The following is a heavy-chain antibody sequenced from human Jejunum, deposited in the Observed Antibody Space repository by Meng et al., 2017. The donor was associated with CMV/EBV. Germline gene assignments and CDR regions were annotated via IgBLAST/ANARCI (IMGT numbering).Heavy chain of an antibody. J-gene: IGHJ6*02. V-gene: IGHV3-23*01. CDR3: ARGGVKVYYFNAMDV. CDR1: GFPFNNSA. Sequence: GFPFNNSAMNWVRQAPGKGLHWVSAIGDSGDRTYYADSEKGRFTISRDNSKNTLYLQMNSLRAEDTAVYYCARGGVKVYYFNAMDVWGQGTPVTVSS. CDR2: IGDSGDRT. D-gene: IGHD3-10*01.